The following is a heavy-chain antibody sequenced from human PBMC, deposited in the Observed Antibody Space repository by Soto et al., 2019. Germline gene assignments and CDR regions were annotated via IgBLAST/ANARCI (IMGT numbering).Heavy chain of an antibody. V-gene: IGHV3-11*05. CDR2: ISSSTSHT. J-gene: IGHJ4*02. CDR3: ARGRGAAAHYFAF. Sequence: QVQLVESGGGLVKPGGSLRLSCAVSGFTFSDYYMTWIRQAPGKGLEWVSYISSSTSHTNYADSVKGRFTIPRDNAKNSLFLPMNSLRAEDTAVYYCARGRGAAAHYFAFWGQGTLVTVSS. D-gene: IGHD2-2*01. CDR1: GFTFSDYY.